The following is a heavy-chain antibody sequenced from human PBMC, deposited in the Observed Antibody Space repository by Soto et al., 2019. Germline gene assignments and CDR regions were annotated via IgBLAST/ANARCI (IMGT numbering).Heavy chain of an antibody. CDR1: GFTFSSYA. CDR2: ITWNSGHI. V-gene: IGHV3-9*01. Sequence: GGSLRLSCAASGFTFSSYAMSWVRQAPGKGLEWVSGITWNSGHILYADSVKGRFTISRDNAKKSLYLELNSLRPEDTALYYCAKGRSSMIVVVMDYWGQGTPVTV. CDR3: AKGRSSMIVVVMDY. D-gene: IGHD3-22*01. J-gene: IGHJ4*02.